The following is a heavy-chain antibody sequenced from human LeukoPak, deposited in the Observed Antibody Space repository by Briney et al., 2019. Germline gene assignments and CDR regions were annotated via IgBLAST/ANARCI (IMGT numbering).Heavy chain of an antibody. CDR2: ISSNGGST. V-gene: IGHV3-64*01. Sequence: GGSLRLSCAASGFTFSSYAMHWVRQAPGKGLEYVSAISSNGGSTYYANSVKGRFTISRDNSKNTLYLQMNSLKTEDTAVYYCTTLFYDPNGYYFDYWGQGTLVTVSS. J-gene: IGHJ4*02. CDR1: GFTFSSYA. CDR3: TTLFYDPNGYYFDY. D-gene: IGHD3-3*01.